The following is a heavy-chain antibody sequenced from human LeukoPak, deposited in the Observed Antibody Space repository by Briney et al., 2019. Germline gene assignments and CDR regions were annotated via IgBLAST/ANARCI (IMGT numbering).Heavy chain of an antibody. CDR3: ARHDMDVAGGGLDYFDY. Sequence: PSETLSLTCTVSGGSISSYYWSWIRQPAGKGLEWIGHIYNSGSTNYNPSLKSRVTISVDTSKNQFSLKVDSVTAADTAVYYCARHDMDVAGGGLDYFDYWGQGTLVTVSS. J-gene: IGHJ4*02. V-gene: IGHV4-59*08. D-gene: IGHD1-26*01. CDR1: GGSISSYY. CDR2: IYNSGST.